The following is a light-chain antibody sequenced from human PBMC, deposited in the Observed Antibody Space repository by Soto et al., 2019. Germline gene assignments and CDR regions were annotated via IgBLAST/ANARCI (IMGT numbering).Light chain of an antibody. CDR3: QQYGGSPLYS. Sequence: IVLTQSPATLSLSPGERATLSCRASQSVSSSYLAWYQQKPGQAPRLLIYATSTRAAGTPDRFTDSGSGTDFTLTISRLESEDFAVYFCQQYGGSPLYSFGEGTKLEIK. CDR2: ATS. V-gene: IGKV3-20*01. CDR1: QSVSSSY. J-gene: IGKJ2*03.